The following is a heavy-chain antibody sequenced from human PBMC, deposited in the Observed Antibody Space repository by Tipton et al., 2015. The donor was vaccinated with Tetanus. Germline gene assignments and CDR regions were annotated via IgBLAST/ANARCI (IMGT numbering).Heavy chain of an antibody. Sequence: TLSLTCTVSGGSISSSSYYWGWIRRSPGKGLEWIGSVYYSGSTYYNPSLKSRVTISVNTSKKQFSLRLSSVTAADTAVYYCARTVAARLSGMDVWGRGTTVAVSS. CDR2: VYYSGST. D-gene: IGHD6-6*01. V-gene: IGHV4-39*01. CDR1: GGSISSSSYY. J-gene: IGHJ6*02. CDR3: ARTVAARLSGMDV.